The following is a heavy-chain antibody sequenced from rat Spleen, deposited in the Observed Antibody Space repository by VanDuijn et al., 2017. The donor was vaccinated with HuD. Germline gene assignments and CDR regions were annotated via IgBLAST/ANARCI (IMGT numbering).Heavy chain of an antibody. D-gene: IGHD1-2*01. CDR1: GFSLNRYH. CDR3: TRDGDSSWFAY. Sequence: QVQLKESGPGLVQPSQTLSLTCTVSGFSLNRYHVSWVRQPPGKGLEWMGVMWTGGSTAYNSLLKSRLSISRDISKSQVFLKMNSLQTEDTAIYFCTRDGDSSWFAYWGQGTLVTVSS. V-gene: IGHV2-43*01. CDR2: MWTGGST. J-gene: IGHJ3*01.